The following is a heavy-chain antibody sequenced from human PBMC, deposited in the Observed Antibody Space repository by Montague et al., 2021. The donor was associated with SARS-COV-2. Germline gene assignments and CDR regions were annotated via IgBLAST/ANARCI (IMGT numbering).Heavy chain of an antibody. D-gene: IGHD4-17*01. CDR2: VNSGGST. J-gene: IGHJ4*03. CDR1: GASFSGNY. Sequence: SETLSLTCTVSGASFSGNYWTWLRQSPGKGLEWMGEVNSGGSTNYNPSYKSRVAISVDTSKNQFSLSLRSLTAADTATYFCARSHYGDYFDFWGQGTKVTVSS. CDR3: ARSHYGDYFDF. V-gene: IGHV4-34*01.